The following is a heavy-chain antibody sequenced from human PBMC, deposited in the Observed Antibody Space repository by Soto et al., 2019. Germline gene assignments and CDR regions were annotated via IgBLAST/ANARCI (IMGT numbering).Heavy chain of an antibody. CDR2: MYPDDSDI. D-gene: IGHD3-22*01. Sequence: GESLKISCKASGYSFSFYWIGWVRQMPGKGLEWMAIMYPDDSDIRYSPSFEAHVTISADRSTSTAFLQWSSLKASDTAMYYCATAYVYDFENSNYYRDAFDIWGQGTLVTVSS. CDR3: ATAYVYDFENSNYYRDAFDI. J-gene: IGHJ3*02. CDR1: GYSFSFYW. V-gene: IGHV5-51*01.